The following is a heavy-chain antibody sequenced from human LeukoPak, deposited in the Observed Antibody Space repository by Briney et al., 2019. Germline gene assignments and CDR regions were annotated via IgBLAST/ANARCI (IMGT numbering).Heavy chain of an antibody. J-gene: IGHJ4*02. D-gene: IGHD3-16*02. CDR2: ISGSNGNT. CDR3: ARDLVYDYVWGSYRVFDY. CDR1: SYTFTRYG. Sequence: ASVKVSCKASSYTFTRYGISWVRQAPGHGLEWMGWISGSNGNTNYAQKFQGRVTMTTDTSTSTAYMELRSLRSDDTAVYYCARDLVYDYVWGSYRVFDYWGQGTLVTVSS. V-gene: IGHV1-18*01.